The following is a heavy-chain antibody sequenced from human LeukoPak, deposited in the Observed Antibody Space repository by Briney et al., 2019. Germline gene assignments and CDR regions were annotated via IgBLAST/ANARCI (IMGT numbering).Heavy chain of an antibody. V-gene: IGHV1-2*02. CDR3: ARGPEAFDI. Sequence: ASVKVSCKASGYTFTSYGISWVRQAPGQGLEWMGWINPNSGGTNYAEKFQGRVTMTRDASITTAYMELSRLRSDDTAVYYCARGPEAFDIWGQGTMVTVSS. CDR1: GYTFTSYG. CDR2: INPNSGGT. J-gene: IGHJ3*02. D-gene: IGHD1-14*01.